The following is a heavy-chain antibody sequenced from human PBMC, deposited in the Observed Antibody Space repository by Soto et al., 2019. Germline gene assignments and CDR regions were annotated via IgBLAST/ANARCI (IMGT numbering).Heavy chain of an antibody. J-gene: IGHJ4*02. CDR3: ARLWDCSSTSCYRRDFYFDY. CDR1: GGSFSGYY. D-gene: IGHD2-2*02. Sequence: QVQLQQWGAGLLKPSETLSLTCAVYGGSFSGYYWSWIRQPPGKGLEWIGEINHSGSTNYNPSLKSRVTISVDTSKNQFSLKLSSVTAADTAVYYCARLWDCSSTSCYRRDFYFDYWGQGTLVTVSS. V-gene: IGHV4-34*01. CDR2: INHSGST.